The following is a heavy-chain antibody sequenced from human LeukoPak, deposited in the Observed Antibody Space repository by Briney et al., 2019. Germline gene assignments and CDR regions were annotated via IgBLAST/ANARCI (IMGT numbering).Heavy chain of an antibody. CDR1: GFTLSSYW. Sequence: GGSLRLSCAASGFTLSSYWMSWVRQAPGKGLEWVANIKQDGSEKYYVDSVKGRFTISRDNAKNSLYLQMNSLRAEDTAVYYCARSNIAAYDSWGQGTQVTVSS. CDR2: IKQDGSEK. D-gene: IGHD6-13*01. J-gene: IGHJ4*02. CDR3: ARSNIAAYDS. V-gene: IGHV3-7*01.